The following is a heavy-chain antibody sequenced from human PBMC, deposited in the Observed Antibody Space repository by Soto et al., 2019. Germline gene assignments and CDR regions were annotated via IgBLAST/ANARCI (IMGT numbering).Heavy chain of an antibody. CDR1: GYTFTGYY. D-gene: IGHD2-2*01. V-gene: IGHV1-2*02. Sequence: ASVKVSGKASGYTFTGYYMHWVRQAPGQGLEWMGWINPNSGGTNYAQKFQGRVTMTRDTSISTAYMELSRLRSDDTAVYYCASSVVVPAAIFHYYYYGMDVWGQGTTVTVSS. J-gene: IGHJ6*02. CDR2: INPNSGGT. CDR3: ASSVVVPAAIFHYYYYGMDV.